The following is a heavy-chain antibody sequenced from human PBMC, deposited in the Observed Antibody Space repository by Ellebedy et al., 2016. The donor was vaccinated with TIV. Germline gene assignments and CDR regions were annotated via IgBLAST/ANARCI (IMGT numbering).Heavy chain of an antibody. V-gene: IGHV3-23*01. CDR3: AKDSGRSGWISDY. D-gene: IGHD3-10*01. CDR1: GISLRSYA. J-gene: IGHJ4*02. CDR2: IGGTGATT. Sequence: GESLKISCAASGISLRSYAMSWVRQAPGKGLEWVSTIGGTGATTYYRESVQGRFTISRDSSKNTLYLQMNSLRVEDTAVYFCAKDSGRSGWISDYWGQGTLVTVSS.